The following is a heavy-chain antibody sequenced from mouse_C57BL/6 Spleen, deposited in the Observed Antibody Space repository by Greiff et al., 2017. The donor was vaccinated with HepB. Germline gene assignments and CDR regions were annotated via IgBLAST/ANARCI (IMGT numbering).Heavy chain of an antibody. CDR1: GYAFSSYW. D-gene: IGHD2-4*01. CDR3: ARELDYDGAMDY. J-gene: IGHJ4*01. V-gene: IGHV1-80*01. Sequence: VKLQQSGAELVKPGASVKISCKASGYAFSSYWMNWVKQRPGKGLEWIGQIYPGDGDTNYNGKFKGKATLTADKSSSTAYMQLSSLTSEDSAVYFCARELDYDGAMDYWGQGTSVTVSS. CDR2: IYPGDGDT.